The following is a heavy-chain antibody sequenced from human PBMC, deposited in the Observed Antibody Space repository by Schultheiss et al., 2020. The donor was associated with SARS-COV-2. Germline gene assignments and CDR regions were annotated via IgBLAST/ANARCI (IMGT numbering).Heavy chain of an antibody. D-gene: IGHD3-3*01. CDR1: GGSISSGSYY. V-gene: IGHV4-61*02. CDR3: ARDTSGYDFWSGYRYYYYYMDV. CDR2: IYTSGST. Sequence: SETLSLTCTVSGGSISSGSYYWSWIRQPAGKGLEWIGRIYTSGSTNYNPSLKSRVTISVDTSKNQFSLKLSSVTAADTAVYYCARDTSGYDFWSGYRYYYYYMDVWGKGTTVTVSS. J-gene: IGHJ6*03.